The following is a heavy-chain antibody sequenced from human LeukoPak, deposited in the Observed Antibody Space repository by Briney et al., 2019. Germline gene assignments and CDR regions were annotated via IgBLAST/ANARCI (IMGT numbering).Heavy chain of an antibody. V-gene: IGHV3-11*04. CDR1: GGSFSGYY. CDR3: SRGGIRESGGWSGY. Sequence: LSLTCAVYGGSFSGYYWSWIRQPPGKGLEWVSSVSSSGGIIYYADSVTGRFTISRDNTKNSLYLQMNSLRAEDTAVYYCSRGGIRESGGWSGYWGLGTLVTVSS. CDR2: VSSSGGII. J-gene: IGHJ4*02. D-gene: IGHD6-19*01.